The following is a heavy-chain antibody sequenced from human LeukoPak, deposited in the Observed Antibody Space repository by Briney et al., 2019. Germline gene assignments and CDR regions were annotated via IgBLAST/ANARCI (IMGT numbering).Heavy chain of an antibody. CDR3: ARDPSIGTGEYYYGMDV. D-gene: IGHD7-27*01. CDR1: GFTVSSNY. V-gene: IGHV3-74*01. J-gene: IGHJ6*02. CDR2: INSDGSST. Sequence: GGSLRLSCAASGFTVSSNYMNWVRQAPGKGLVWVSRINSDGSSTSYADSVKGRFTISRDNAKNTLYLQMNSLRAEDTAVFYCARDPSIGTGEYYYGMDVWGQGTTVTVSS.